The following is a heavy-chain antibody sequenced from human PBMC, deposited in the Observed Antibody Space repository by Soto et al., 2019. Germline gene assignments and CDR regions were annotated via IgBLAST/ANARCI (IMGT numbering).Heavy chain of an antibody. CDR3: ARHYHGFDY. CDR2: IYSGDSTT. V-gene: IGHV5-51*01. D-gene: IGHD2-2*01. J-gene: IGHJ4*02. Sequence: GESLKISCKDSGDSFTTNWIAWVRQMPGKGLEWMAVIYSGDSTTRYSPSFQGEVTISVDKSINTAYLQWISLKASDTAMYYCARHYHGFDYWGQGTLVTVSS. CDR1: GDSFTTNW.